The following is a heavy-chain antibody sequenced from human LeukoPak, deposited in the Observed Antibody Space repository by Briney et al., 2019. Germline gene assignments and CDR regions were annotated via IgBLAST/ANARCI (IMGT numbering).Heavy chain of an antibody. D-gene: IGHD6-6*01. Sequence: SETLSLTCTVSGGSISSGGYYWSWIRQHPGKGLEGSGYIYYSGSTYYNPSLKSRVTISVDTSKTQSSLKLSSVTAADTAVYYCARFSPSIAARKDWFDPWGQGTLVTVSS. J-gene: IGHJ5*02. CDR1: GGSISSGGYY. V-gene: IGHV4-31*03. CDR2: IYYSGST. CDR3: ARFSPSIAARKDWFDP.